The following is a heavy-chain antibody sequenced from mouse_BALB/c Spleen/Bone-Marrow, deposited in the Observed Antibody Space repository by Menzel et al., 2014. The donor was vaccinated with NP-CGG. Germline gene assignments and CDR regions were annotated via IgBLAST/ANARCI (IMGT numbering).Heavy chain of an antibody. CDR3: ARYGNYDAMDY. CDR2: INPSNGRT. CDR1: GYTFTSYW. Sequence: VKLMESGAELVKPGASVKLPCKASGYTFTSYWMHWVKQRPGQGLEWIGEINPSNGRTNYNETFKSKATLTVDKSSTTAYMQLSSPTSDDSAVYYCARYGNYDAMDYWGQGTSVTVSS. J-gene: IGHJ4*01. D-gene: IGHD2-1*01. V-gene: IGHV1S81*02.